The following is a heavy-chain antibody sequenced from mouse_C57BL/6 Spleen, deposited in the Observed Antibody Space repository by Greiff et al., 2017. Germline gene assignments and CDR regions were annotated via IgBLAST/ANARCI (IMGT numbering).Heavy chain of an antibody. J-gene: IGHJ1*03. CDR3: ARRDGYDPYGYVEV. CDR2: INPNNGGT. D-gene: IGHD2-2*01. Sequence: VQLQQSGPELVKPGASVKISCKASGYTFTDYYMNWVKQSHGKSLEWIGDINPNNGGTSYNQKFKGKATLTVDKSSSTAYMELRSLTSEDSAGYYWARRDGYDPYGYVEVWGTGTTVTVSS. CDR1: GYTFTDYY. V-gene: IGHV1-26*01.